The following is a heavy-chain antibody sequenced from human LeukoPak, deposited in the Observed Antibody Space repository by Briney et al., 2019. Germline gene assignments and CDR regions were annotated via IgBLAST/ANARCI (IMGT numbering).Heavy chain of an antibody. CDR3: ATMIVVVH. V-gene: IGHV3-30*03. CDR1: GFTFSSYG. D-gene: IGHD3-22*01. Sequence: PGGSLRLSCAASGFTFSSYGMHWVRQAPGKGLEWVAVISYDGSNKYYADSVKGRFTISRDNSKNTLYLQMNSLRAEDTAVYYCATMIVVVHWGQGTLVTVSS. CDR2: ISYDGSNK. J-gene: IGHJ4*02.